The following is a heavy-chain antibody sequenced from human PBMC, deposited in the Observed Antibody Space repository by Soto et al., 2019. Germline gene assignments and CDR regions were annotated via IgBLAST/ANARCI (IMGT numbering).Heavy chain of an antibody. CDR2: IYGSGRGI. Sequence: PGGSLRLSCTASGLPHSSFAMMWVRQAPGRGLECVSGIYGSGRGIEYADSVKGRFTISRDNSKNTVYLQMTDLRADDTAAYYCAKDAVYNDGLWLMDHWGQGTQVTVSS. CDR1: GLPHSSFA. J-gene: IGHJ4*02. V-gene: IGHV3-23*05. D-gene: IGHD2-21*01. CDR3: AKDAVYNDGLWLMDH.